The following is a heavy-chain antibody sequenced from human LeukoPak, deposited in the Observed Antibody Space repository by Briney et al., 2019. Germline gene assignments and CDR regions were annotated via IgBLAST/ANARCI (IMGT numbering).Heavy chain of an antibody. CDR3: AKTRVAAISTGEFDY. CDR2: ISGSGGST. D-gene: IGHD2-15*01. J-gene: IGHJ4*02. CDR1: GFTFSSYA. Sequence: GGSLRLSCAASGFTFSSYAMSWVRQAPGKGLEWVAPISGSGGSTYYADSVKGRFTISRDNSKNTLYLQMNSLRAEDTAVYYCAKTRVAAISTGEFDYWGQGTLVTVSS. V-gene: IGHV3-23*01.